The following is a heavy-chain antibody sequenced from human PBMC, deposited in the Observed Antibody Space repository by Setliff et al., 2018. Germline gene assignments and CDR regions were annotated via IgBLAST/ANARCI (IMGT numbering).Heavy chain of an antibody. CDR2: IKQDGSTK. J-gene: IGHJ3*02. V-gene: IGHV3-7*01. CDR1: GFTFSSYS. Sequence: GGSLRLSCAASGFTFSSYSMNWVRQAPGKGLEWVADIKQDGSTKYYLDSVKGRFTISRDNAKGSLYLQMNGLRADDTGVYYCVRDDADNYDAFDNWGQGTLVTVSS. CDR3: VRDDADNYDAFDN. D-gene: IGHD3-22*01.